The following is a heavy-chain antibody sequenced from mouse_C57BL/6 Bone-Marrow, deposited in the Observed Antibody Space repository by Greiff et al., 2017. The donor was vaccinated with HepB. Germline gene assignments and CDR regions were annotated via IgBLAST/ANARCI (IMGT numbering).Heavy chain of an antibody. Sequence: EVQRVESGGGLVQPGGSLSLSCAASGFTFTDYYMSWVRQPPGKALEWLGFIRNKANGYTTEYSASVKGRITISRDNSQSILYLQMNALRAEDSATDCCASGRDSYVDYWGQGTTLTVSS. V-gene: IGHV7-3*01. CDR2: IRNKANGYTT. CDR1: GFTFTDYY. D-gene: IGHD1-1*01. CDR3: ASGRDSYVDY. J-gene: IGHJ2*01.